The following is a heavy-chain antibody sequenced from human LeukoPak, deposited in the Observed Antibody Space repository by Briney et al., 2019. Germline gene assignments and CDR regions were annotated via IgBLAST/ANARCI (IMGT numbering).Heavy chain of an antibody. V-gene: IGHV4-59*08. CDR3: ARTPLLRYFDWLLLDV. Sequence: PSETLSLTCTVSGGSISSYYWSWIRQPPGKGLEWIGYIYYSGSTNYNPSLKSRVTISVDTSKNQFSLKLSSVTAADTAVYYCARTPLLRYFDWLLLDVWGQGTTVAVSS. CDR1: GGSISSYY. D-gene: IGHD3-9*01. J-gene: IGHJ6*02. CDR2: IYYSGST.